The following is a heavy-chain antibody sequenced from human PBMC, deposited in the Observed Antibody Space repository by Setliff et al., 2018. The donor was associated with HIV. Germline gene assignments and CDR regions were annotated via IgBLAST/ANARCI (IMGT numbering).Heavy chain of an antibody. J-gene: IGHJ6*02. CDR2: INPSGSIT. Sequence: SVKVSCKASGGTFSSYAISWVRRAPGQGLEWMGMINPSGSITNYAQKFRDRVTITRDTSADTVYMELSSLRSEDTAVYYCARDYAYYYYYGMDVWGQGTTVTVSS. CDR1: GGTFSSYA. D-gene: IGHD2-2*01. CDR3: ARDYAYYYYYGMDV. V-gene: IGHV1-69*04.